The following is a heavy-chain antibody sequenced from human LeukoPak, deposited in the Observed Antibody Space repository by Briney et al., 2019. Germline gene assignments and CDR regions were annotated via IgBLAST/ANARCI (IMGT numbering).Heavy chain of an antibody. D-gene: IGHD6-13*01. Sequence: GASVKVSCKASGYTFTGYYMHWVRQAPGQGLEWMGWINPNSGGTKYAQKFQGRVTMTRDTSISTAYMELSRLRSDDTAVYYCARGFPAAADNWFDPWGQGTLVTVSS. CDR3: ARGFPAAADNWFDP. CDR1: GYTFTGYY. CDR2: INPNSGGT. V-gene: IGHV1-2*02. J-gene: IGHJ5*02.